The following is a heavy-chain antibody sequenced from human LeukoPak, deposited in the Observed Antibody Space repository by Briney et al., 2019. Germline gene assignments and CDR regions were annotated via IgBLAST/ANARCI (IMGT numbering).Heavy chain of an antibody. V-gene: IGHV3-30*03. J-gene: IGHJ4*02. CDR2: ISYDGSNK. Sequence: PGGSLLLSCAASGFTFSSYGMHWVRQAPGKGLEWVAVISYDGSNKYYADSVKGRFTISRDNSKNTLYMQMNSLRAEDTAVYYCPWLLAYCGGDCYGGFAYWGQGTLVTVSS. CDR3: PWLLAYCGGDCYGGFAY. CDR1: GFTFSSYG. D-gene: IGHD2-21*02.